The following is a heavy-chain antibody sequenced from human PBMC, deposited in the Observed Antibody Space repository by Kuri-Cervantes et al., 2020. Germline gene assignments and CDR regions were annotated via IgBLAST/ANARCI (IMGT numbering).Heavy chain of an antibody. CDR2: ISYDGSNK. D-gene: IGHD2-2*01. J-gene: IGHJ6*02. CDR3: AKVLAPKYCSSTSCSYYYYYGMDV. CDR1: GFTFSSYG. Sequence: GESLKISCAASGFTFSSYGMHWVRQAPGKGLEWVAVISYDGSNKYYADSVKGRFTTSRDNSKNTLYLQMNSLRAEDTAVYYCAKVLAPKYCSSTSCSYYYYYGMDVWGQGTTVTVSS. V-gene: IGHV3-30*18.